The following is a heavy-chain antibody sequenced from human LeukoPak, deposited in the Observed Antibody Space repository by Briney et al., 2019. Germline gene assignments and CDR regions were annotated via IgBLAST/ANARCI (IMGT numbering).Heavy chain of an antibody. Sequence: SETLSLTCAVYGGSFSGYYWSWIRQPPGKGLEWIGEINHSGSTNYDPSLKSRVTISVDTSKNQFSLKLSSVTAADTAVYYCARKGFGSGSYSYWGQGTLVTVSS. J-gene: IGHJ4*02. D-gene: IGHD3-10*01. CDR2: INHSGST. CDR1: GGSFSGYY. CDR3: ARKGFGSGSYSY. V-gene: IGHV4-34*01.